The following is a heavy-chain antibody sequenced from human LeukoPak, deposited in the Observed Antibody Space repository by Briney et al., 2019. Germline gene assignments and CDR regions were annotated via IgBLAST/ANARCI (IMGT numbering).Heavy chain of an antibody. CDR1: GGSISSGDYY. CDR2: IYYSGST. D-gene: IGHD3-22*01. CDR3: ARADDSSGFPAYFDY. Sequence: SETLSLTCTVSGGSISSGDYYWSWIRQPPGKGLEWIGYIYYSGSTYYNPSLKSRVTISVDTSKNQFSLKLSSVTAADTAVYYCARADDSSGFPAYFDYWGQGTLVTVFS. V-gene: IGHV4-30-4*01. J-gene: IGHJ4*02.